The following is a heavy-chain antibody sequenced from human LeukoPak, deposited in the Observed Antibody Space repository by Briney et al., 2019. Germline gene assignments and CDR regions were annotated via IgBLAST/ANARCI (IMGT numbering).Heavy chain of an antibody. V-gene: IGHV1-18*01. Sequence: ASEKVSCKASGYTFTSYGISWVRQAPGQGLEWMGWISAYNGNTNYAQKLQGRVTMTTDTSTSTAYMELRSLRSDDTAVYYCAREDDYGDSNWFDPWGQGTLVTVSS. D-gene: IGHD4-17*01. CDR3: AREDDYGDSNWFDP. J-gene: IGHJ5*02. CDR1: GYTFTSYG. CDR2: ISAYNGNT.